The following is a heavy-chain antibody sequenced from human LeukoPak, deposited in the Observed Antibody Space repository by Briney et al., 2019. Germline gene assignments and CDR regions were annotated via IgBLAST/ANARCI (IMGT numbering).Heavy chain of an antibody. J-gene: IGHJ4*02. CDR3: ARAGVWLPAV. Sequence: SETLSLTCAVSGGSLSNDQWWSWGRQPPGKGLEWIGEINHSGSANYNPSLRSRVAISIEKSTDQFSLKLSSVTAADTAIYYCARAGVWLPAVWGQGALVTVSS. CDR2: INHSGSA. V-gene: IGHV4-4*02. D-gene: IGHD3-9*01. CDR1: GGSLSNDQW.